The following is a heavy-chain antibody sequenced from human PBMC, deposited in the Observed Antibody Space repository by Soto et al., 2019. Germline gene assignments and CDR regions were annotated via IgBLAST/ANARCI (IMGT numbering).Heavy chain of an antibody. V-gene: IGHV5-51*01. CDR2: IYPGDSDT. D-gene: IGHD2-2*01. CDR1: GYSFTSYW. J-gene: IGHJ6*02. Sequence: GASLKISCKGSGYSFTSYWIGWVRQMAGKGLEWMGIIYPGDSDTRYSPSLQGQVTISADKSISTAYLQWSSLKASDTAMYYCPTLFVVVPAAICNYAMDIWGQGTSVTASS. CDR3: PTLFVVVPAAICNYAMDI.